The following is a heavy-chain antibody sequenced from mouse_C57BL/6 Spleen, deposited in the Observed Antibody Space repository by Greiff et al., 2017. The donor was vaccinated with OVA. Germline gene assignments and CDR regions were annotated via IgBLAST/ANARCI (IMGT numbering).Heavy chain of an antibody. V-gene: IGHV1-80*01. D-gene: IGHD3-3*01. J-gene: IGHJ2*01. CDR2: IYPGDGDT. CDR3: ERLGTIHAAGYFDY. Sequence: VQLVESGAELVKPGASVKISCKASGYAFSSYWMNWVKQRPGKGLEWIGQIYPGDGDTNYNGKFKGKATLTADKSSSTAYMQLSSLTSEDSAVYFCERLGTIHAAGYFDYWGQGTTLTVSS. CDR1: GYAFSSYW.